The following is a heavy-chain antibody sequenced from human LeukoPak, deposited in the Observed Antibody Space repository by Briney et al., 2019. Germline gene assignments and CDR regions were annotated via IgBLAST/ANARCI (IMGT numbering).Heavy chain of an antibody. V-gene: IGHV1-69*13. CDR1: GGTFSSYA. J-gene: IGHJ4*02. D-gene: IGHD5-18*01. CDR3: ARDHSYGLDD. CDR2: IIPIFGTA. Sequence: GASVKVSCKASGGTFSSYAISWVRQAPGQGLEWMGGIIPIFGTANYAQKFQGRVTITADESTSTAYMELSSLRSEDTAVYYCARDHSYGLDDWGQGTLVTVSS.